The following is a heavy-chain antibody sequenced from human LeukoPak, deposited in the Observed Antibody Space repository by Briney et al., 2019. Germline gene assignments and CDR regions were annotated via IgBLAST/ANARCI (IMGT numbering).Heavy chain of an antibody. CDR1: GGSFSGYY. J-gene: IGHJ4*02. V-gene: IGHV4-34*01. D-gene: IGHD5-18*01. Sequence: PSETLSLTCAVYGGSFSGYYWSWIRQPPGKGLEWIGEINHSGSTNYNPSLKSRVTMSVDTSKNQFSLKLSSVTAADTAVYYCARYSYGYDYWGQGTLVTVSS. CDR2: INHSGST. CDR3: ARYSYGYDY.